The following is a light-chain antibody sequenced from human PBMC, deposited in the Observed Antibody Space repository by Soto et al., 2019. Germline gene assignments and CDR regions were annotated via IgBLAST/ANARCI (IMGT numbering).Light chain of an antibody. J-gene: IGLJ1*01. CDR2: EVS. CDR3: SSYTSITSLYV. V-gene: IGLV2-14*01. CDR1: SSDIRGYNY. Sequence: QSALTQPASVSGSPGQSITISCTGTSSDIRGYNYVSWYQQYPGKAPKLMIYEVSNRPSGVSNRFSASKSGNTASLTISGLQAADDADYYCSSYTSITSLYVFGTGTKLTVL.